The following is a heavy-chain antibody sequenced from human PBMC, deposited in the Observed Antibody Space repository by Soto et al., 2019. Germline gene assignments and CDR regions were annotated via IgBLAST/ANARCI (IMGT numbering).Heavy chain of an antibody. Sequence: EVQLVESGGDLVPPGGSLRLSCAASGFTFSGHWMHWVRQVPGKGLEWVSRINTDGDTSAYADSVKGRFTISRDNAKNTLYPEMNALGAEDTAVYYSTRRAGYCSRTSCYRRAFDTWGQGTTVTVSS. CDR2: INTDGDTS. D-gene: IGHD2-2*01. CDR1: GFTFSGHW. J-gene: IGHJ3*02. V-gene: IGHV3-74*03. CDR3: TRRAGYCSRTSCYRRAFDT.